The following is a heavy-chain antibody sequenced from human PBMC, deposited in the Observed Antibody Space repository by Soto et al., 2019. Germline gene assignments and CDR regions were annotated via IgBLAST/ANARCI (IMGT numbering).Heavy chain of an antibody. CDR1: GGSISSSSYY. CDR3: ARANWYSEY. CDR2: IYYSGST. J-gene: IGHJ4*02. Sequence: SETLSLTCTVSGGSISSSSYYWGWIRQPPGKGLEWIGCIYYSGSTNYNPSLKSRVTISVDTSKNRVSLNLTSLTAADTAIYYCARANWYSEYWGQGTLVTVSS. V-gene: IGHV4-39*07. D-gene: IGHD7-27*01.